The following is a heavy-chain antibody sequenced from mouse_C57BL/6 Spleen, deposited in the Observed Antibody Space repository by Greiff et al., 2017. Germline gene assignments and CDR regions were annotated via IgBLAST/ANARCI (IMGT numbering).Heavy chain of an antibody. J-gene: IGHJ3*01. V-gene: IGHV5-17*01. D-gene: IGHD2-5*01. CDR2: ISSGSSTI. Sequence: EVQLVESGGGLVKPGGSLKLSCAASGFTFSDYGMHWVRQAPGKGLEWVAYISSGSSTIYYADTVKGRFTISRDNAKNTLFMQMTSLRSEDTAMYYCASGLYYSNFWFAYGGQGTLVTVSA. CDR3: ASGLYYSNFWFAY. CDR1: GFTFSDYG.